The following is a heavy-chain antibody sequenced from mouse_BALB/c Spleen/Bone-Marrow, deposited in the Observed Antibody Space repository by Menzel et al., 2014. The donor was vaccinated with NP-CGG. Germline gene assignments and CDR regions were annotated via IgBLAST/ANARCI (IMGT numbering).Heavy chain of an antibody. D-gene: IGHD1-1*01. Sequence: QVQLQQSAGELARPGASVKMSCKASGYTFTSNTIQWVKPRPGQGLEWIGYINPTRGYTDYNRKFKDKTTLTADKSSSTAYMQLSSLTSEDSAVYYCAREATYYAYFDYWGQGTIPTVSS. CDR1: GYTFTSNT. V-gene: IGHV1-4*02. CDR2: INPTRGYT. J-gene: IGHJ2*01. CDR3: AREATYYAYFDY.